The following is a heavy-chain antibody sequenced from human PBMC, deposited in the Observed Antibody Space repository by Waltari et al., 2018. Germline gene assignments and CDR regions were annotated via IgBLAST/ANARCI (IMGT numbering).Heavy chain of an antibody. J-gene: IGHJ4*02. CDR3: TRGGRDSSWYWRD. V-gene: IGHV3-7*01. Sequence: AASGLSFSHYWMTWVRQASGKGPEWVANIKQDGSEKYYMDSVKGRFTISRDNAKNSLYLQMNNLRVEDTAVYYCTRGGRDSSWYWRDWGQGTLVTVSS. D-gene: IGHD6-13*01. CDR2: IKQDGSEK. CDR1: GLSFSHYW.